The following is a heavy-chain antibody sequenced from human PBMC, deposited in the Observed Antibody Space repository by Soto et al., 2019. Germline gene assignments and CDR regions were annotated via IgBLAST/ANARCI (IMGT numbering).Heavy chain of an antibody. J-gene: IGHJ4*02. Sequence: GGSLRLSCAASGFTFSNYWTTWVRQAPGRGLEWVANIKQDGSEKYYVDSVKGRFTISRDNAKNSLYLQMNSLRVEDTAVYFCARDVGPFAYWGQGTLVTVSS. CDR2: IKQDGSEK. D-gene: IGHD3-16*01. V-gene: IGHV3-7*01. CDR1: GFTFSNYW. CDR3: ARDVGPFAY.